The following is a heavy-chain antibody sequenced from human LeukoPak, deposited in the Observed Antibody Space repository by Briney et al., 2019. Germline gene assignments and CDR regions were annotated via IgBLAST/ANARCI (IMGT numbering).Heavy chain of an antibody. CDR1: GFTFSSYT. CDR2: ISTSSNYI. CDR3: ARGGGSFYNY. J-gene: IGHJ4*02. Sequence: AGGSLRLSCVASGFTFSSYTMNWVRQAPGKGLEWVSSISTSSNYIYYADSVKGRFTISRDNAKNSLYLQMNSLRVEDTAVYYCARGGGSFYNYWGQGTLVTVSS. V-gene: IGHV3-21*01. D-gene: IGHD2-15*01.